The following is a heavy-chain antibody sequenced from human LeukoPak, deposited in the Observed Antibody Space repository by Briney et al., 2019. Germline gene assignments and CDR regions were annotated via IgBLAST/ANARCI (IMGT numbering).Heavy chain of an antibody. D-gene: IGHD3-9*01. CDR3: ARHGGVSRSAGYHGY. CDR2: IYYTGST. V-gene: IGHV4-39*01. J-gene: IGHJ4*02. CDR1: GGSISSSGYY. Sequence: MASETLSLTCTVSGGSISSSGYYWVWIRQPPGKGLEWIGSIYYTGSTYYNPSLRSRVTISVDTSKNQFSLKLTSVTAADTAVYFCARHGGVSRSAGYHGYWGQGTLVTVSS.